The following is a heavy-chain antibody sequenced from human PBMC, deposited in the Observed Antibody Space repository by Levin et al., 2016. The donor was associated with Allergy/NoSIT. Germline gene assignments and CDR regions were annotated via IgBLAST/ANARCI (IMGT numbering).Heavy chain of an antibody. J-gene: IGHJ5*02. CDR3: ARHGWESLSWEYNWFDP. CDR1: GGSISSSPYY. CDR2: IYYSGGT. V-gene: IGHV4-39*01. D-gene: IGHD1-26*01. Sequence: SETLSLTCTVSGGSISSSPYYWGWIRQPPGQGLEYIGIIYYSGGTYYNPSLKSRVTISVDTSKNHFSLKLSSVTAADTAVYYCARHGWESLSWEYNWFDPWGQGTLVTVSS.